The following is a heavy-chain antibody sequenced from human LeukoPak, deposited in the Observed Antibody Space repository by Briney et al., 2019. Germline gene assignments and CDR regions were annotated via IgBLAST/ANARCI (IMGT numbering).Heavy chain of an antibody. CDR3: AKDGLGKAAAGTGGYYYYYMDV. J-gene: IGHJ6*03. CDR1: GFTFSSYS. CDR2: ISSSSSYI. Sequence: NPGGSLRLSCAASGFTFSSYSMNWVRQAPGKGLEWVSSISSSSSYIYYADSVKGRFTISRDNAKNSLYLQMNSLRAEDTALYYCAKDGLGKAAAGTGGYYYYYMDVWGKGTTVTISS. V-gene: IGHV3-21*04. D-gene: IGHD6-13*01.